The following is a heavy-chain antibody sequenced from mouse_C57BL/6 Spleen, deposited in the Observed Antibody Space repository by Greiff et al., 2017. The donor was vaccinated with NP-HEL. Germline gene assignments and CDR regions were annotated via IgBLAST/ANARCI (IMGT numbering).Heavy chain of an antibody. J-gene: IGHJ1*03. CDR2: IDPSDSYT. CDR3: ARVGQGYWYFDV. V-gene: IGHV1-69*01. CDR1: GYTFTSYW. Sequence: QVQLQQPGAELVMPGASVKLSCKASGYTFTSYWMHWVKQRPGQGLEWIGEIDPSDSYTNYNQKFKGKSTLTVDKSSSTAYMQLSSLTSEDSAVYYCARVGQGYWYFDVWGTGTTVTVSS.